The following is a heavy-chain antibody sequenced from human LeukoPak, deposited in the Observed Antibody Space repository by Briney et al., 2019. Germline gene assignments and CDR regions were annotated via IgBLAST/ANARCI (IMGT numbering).Heavy chain of an antibody. D-gene: IGHD3-10*02. J-gene: IGHJ5*02. Sequence: GRSLRLSCAASGFTFSSYAMHWVRQAPGKGLEWVSVIYGGGTTYYADSVKGRFTISRDNSKNTLYLQMNSLRAEDTAVYYCARITMSRFDPWGQGTLVTVS. V-gene: IGHV3-53*01. CDR1: GFTFSSYA. CDR2: IYGGGTT. CDR3: ARITMSRFDP.